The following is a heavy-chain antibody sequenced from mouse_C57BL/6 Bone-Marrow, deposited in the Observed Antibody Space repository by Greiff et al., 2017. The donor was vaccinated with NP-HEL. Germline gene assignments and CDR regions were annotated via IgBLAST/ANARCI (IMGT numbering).Heavy chain of an antibody. CDR2: IYPYNGVS. J-gene: IGHJ1*03. V-gene: IGHV1-31*01. Sequence: VQLKESGPELVKPGASVKISCKASGYSFTGYYMHWVKQSHGNILDWIGNIYPYNGVSSYNQKFKGKATLTVDKSSSTAYMELRSLTSEDSAVYYCAREIYSFPYWYFDVWGTGTTVTVSS. D-gene: IGHD2-1*01. CDR3: AREIYSFPYWYFDV. CDR1: GYSFTGYY.